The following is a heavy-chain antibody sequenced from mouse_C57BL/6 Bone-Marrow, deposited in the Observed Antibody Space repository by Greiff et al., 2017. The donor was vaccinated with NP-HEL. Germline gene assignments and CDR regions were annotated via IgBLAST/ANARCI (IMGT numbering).Heavy chain of an antibody. D-gene: IGHD1-1*01. J-gene: IGHJ3*01. CDR3: AREDYGSSYWFAY. V-gene: IGHV1-18*01. Sequence: EVQLQQSGPELVKPGASVKIPCKASGYTFTDYNMDWVKQSHGKSLEWIGDINPNNGGTIYNQKFKGKATLTVDKSSSTAYMELRSLTSEDTAVYYCAREDYGSSYWFAYWGQGTLVTVSA. CDR1: GYTFTDYN. CDR2: INPNNGGT.